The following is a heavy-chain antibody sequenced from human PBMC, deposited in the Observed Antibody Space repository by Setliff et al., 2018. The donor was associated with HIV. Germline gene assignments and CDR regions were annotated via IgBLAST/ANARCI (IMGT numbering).Heavy chain of an antibody. J-gene: IGHJ5*02. D-gene: IGHD2-15*01. V-gene: IGHV1-8*02. CDR1: GYTFSSYD. CDR3: ARDRHCSRGICYEPNWFDP. CDR2: MNPNSGNT. Sequence: ASVKVSCKASGYTFSSYDINWVRQATGQGLEWMGWMNPNSGNTGYAQKFQVRVTMTRNTSISTAYMELSSLTSEDSAVYYCARDRHCSRGICYEPNWFDPWGQGTLVTVSS.